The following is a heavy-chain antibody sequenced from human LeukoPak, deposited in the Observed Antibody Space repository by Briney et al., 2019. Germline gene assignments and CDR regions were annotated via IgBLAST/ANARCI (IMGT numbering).Heavy chain of an antibody. D-gene: IGHD6-19*01. CDR1: GGSFSAYY. J-gene: IGHJ4*02. CDR2: INHSGST. CDR3: ARHRSSGWSAIDY. Sequence: SETLSLTCAVYGGSFSAYYWSWIRQPPGKGLEWIGEINHSGSTNYNPSLKSRVAISVDTSRNQFSLRLSSVTAADTAVYYCARHRSSGWSAIDYWGQGTLVTVSS. V-gene: IGHV4-34*01.